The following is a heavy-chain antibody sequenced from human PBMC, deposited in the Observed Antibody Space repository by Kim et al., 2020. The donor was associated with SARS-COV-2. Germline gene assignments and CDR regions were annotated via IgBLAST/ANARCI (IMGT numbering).Heavy chain of an antibody. CDR1: GFTFSSYA. D-gene: IGHD2-8*02. J-gene: IGHJ6*01. CDR3: AKVDRQALVGYYFHRMDV. CDR2: IYCGGSST. Sequence: GGSLRLSCAASGFTFSSYAMSWVRQAPGKGLEWVSVIYCGGSSTYYADSVKGRFTISRDNSKNSLYLQMNSLRAEDTAVYYCAKVDRQALVGYYFHRMDV. V-gene: IGHV3-23*03.